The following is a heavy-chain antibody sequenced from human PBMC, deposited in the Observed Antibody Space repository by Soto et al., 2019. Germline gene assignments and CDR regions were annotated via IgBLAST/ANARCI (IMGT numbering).Heavy chain of an antibody. Sequence: ASVKVSCKASGYTFTSYGISWVRQAPGQGLEWMGWISAYKGNTNYAQKLQGRVTMTTDTSTSTAYVELRSLRSDDTAVYYCARVEWIQLWFVGNWFDPWGQGTLVTVSS. CDR2: ISAYKGNT. CDR3: ARVEWIQLWFVGNWFDP. D-gene: IGHD5-18*01. V-gene: IGHV1-18*01. J-gene: IGHJ5*02. CDR1: GYTFTSYG.